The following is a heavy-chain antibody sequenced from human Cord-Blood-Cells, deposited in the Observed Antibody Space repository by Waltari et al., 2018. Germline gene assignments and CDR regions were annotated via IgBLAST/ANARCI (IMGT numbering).Heavy chain of an antibody. Sequence: EVQLVESGGGLVQPGRSLRLSCAASGFTFDAYAMHWVRQATGKGLEWVSGISWNSGSIGYADSVKGRFTISRDHAKNSLYLQMNSLRAEDTALYYCAKVGNYGDYVVDYWGQGTLVTVSS. D-gene: IGHD4-17*01. V-gene: IGHV3-9*01. CDR1: GFTFDAYA. CDR2: ISWNSGSI. J-gene: IGHJ4*02. CDR3: AKVGNYGDYVVDY.